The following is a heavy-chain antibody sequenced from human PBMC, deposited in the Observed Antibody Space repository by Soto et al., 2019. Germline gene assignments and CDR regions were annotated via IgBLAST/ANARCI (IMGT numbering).Heavy chain of an antibody. CDR3: AKGGLPWWSQGIDF. Sequence: QVQLVESGGGVVQPGRSLRLSCEGSGFISGKYDMYWVRQAPGKGLEWVTKISHDGRNKDYEDSVQGRFTISRDNSRDTMYLEMNSLRPEDTAIYYCAKGGLPWWSQGIDFWGQGTLVTVSA. CDR2: ISHDGRNK. J-gene: IGHJ4*02. D-gene: IGHD2-8*02. CDR1: GFISGKYD. V-gene: IGHV3-30*18.